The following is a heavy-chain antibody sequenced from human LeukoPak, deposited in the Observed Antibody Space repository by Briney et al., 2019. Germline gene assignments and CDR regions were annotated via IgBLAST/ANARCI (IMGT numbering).Heavy chain of an antibody. J-gene: IGHJ4*02. CDR3: ARLYSSSFIIDY. Sequence: PSETLSLTCTVSGYSISSGYYWGWIRQPPGKGLEWIGSIYHSGSTYYNPSLKSRVTISVDTSKNQFSLKLSSVTAADTAVYYCARLYSSSFIIDYWGQGTLVTVSS. CDR2: IYHSGST. CDR1: GYSISSGYY. V-gene: IGHV4-38-2*02. D-gene: IGHD6-13*01.